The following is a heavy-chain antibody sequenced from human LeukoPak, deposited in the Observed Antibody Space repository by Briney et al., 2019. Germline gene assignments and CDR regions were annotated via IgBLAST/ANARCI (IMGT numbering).Heavy chain of an antibody. CDR2: IWYDGSNK. Sequence: GGSLRLSCAASGFTFSSYGMHWVRQAPGKGLEGGAVIWYDGSNKYYADSVKGRFTISRDNSKNTLYLQMNSLRAEDTAVYYCAKTGTPEMCSGGSCYQYYFDYWGQGTLVTVSS. V-gene: IGHV3-33*06. CDR3: AKTGTPEMCSGGSCYQYYFDY. CDR1: GFTFSSYG. J-gene: IGHJ4*02. D-gene: IGHD2-15*01.